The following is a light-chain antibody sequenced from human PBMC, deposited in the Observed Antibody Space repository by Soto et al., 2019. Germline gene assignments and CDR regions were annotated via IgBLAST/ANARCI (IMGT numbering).Light chain of an antibody. Sequence: QSVLTQSPSASASLGDSVKLTCTLSSEHSGYAIAWHQQQPEKGPRYLLKVNSDGSHSKGDGIPDRFSGSSSGAERYLTISSLQAEDEADYYCLTWGTFIAEVVFGGGTKLTVL. CDR2: VNSDGSH. CDR1: SEHSGYA. CDR3: LTWGTFIAEVV. J-gene: IGLJ2*01. V-gene: IGLV4-69*01.